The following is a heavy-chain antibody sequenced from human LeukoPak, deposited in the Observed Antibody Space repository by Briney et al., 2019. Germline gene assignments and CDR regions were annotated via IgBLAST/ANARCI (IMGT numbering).Heavy chain of an antibody. V-gene: IGHV3-48*04. D-gene: IGHD6-13*01. Sequence: GGSLRLSCAAPGFTFSSYSMNWVRQAPGKGLEWVSYISSSSSTIYYADSVKGRFTISRDNAKNSLYLQMNSLRAEDTAVYYCARPAAAGTSYWGQGTLVTVSS. CDR3: ARPAAAGTSY. J-gene: IGHJ4*02. CDR2: ISSSSSTI. CDR1: GFTFSSYS.